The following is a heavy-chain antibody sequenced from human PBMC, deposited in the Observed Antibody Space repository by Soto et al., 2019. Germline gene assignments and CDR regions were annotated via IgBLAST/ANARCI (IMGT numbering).Heavy chain of an antibody. CDR2: IYWDDDK. J-gene: IGHJ6*02. Sequence: SGPTLVNPTQTLTLTCTFSGFSLSTSGVGVGWIRQPPGKALDWLALIYWDDDKRYSPSLKSRLTITKDTSKNQVVLTMTNMDPVDTATYYCAHSSATAVAARWFYYYGMDVWGQGTTVNVSS. CDR3: AHSSATAVAARWFYYYGMDV. D-gene: IGHD6-19*01. V-gene: IGHV2-5*02. CDR1: GFSLSTSGVG.